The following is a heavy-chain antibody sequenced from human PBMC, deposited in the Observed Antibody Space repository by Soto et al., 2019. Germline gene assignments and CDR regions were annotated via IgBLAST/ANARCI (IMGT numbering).Heavy chain of an antibody. V-gene: IGHV4-31*03. CDR2: ISYGGST. D-gene: IGHD5-18*01. Sequence: QVQLQESGPGLVKPSQTLSLTCTVSGGSINSGGYCWSWIRQHPGKGLDWIGCISYGGSTSYNPSLKSRVTISVDTSKNQFSLKLPSVPAADTAVYSCSRGILVWGQGALITVSS. J-gene: IGHJ4*02. CDR1: GGSINSGGYC. CDR3: SRGILV.